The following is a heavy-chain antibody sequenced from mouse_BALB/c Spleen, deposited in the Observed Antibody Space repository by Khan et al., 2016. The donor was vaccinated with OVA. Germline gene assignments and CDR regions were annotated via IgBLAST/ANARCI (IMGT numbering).Heavy chain of an antibody. D-gene: IGHD3-3*01. J-gene: IGHJ1*01. CDR1: GFTFSNYW. V-gene: IGHV6-6*02. CDR2: IRLKSNIYAT. CDR3: ARGWDWYFDF. Sequence: EVQLQESGGGLVQPGGSMKLSCVASGFTFSNYWMNWVRQSPEKGFEWVAEIRLKSNIYATHYAESVRGRFTISRDDSRSSVYLQMTNLGAEGTGIYYCARGWDWYFDFWGAGTTITVSS.